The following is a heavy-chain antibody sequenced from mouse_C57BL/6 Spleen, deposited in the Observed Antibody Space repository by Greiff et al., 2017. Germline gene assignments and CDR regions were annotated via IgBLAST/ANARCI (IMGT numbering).Heavy chain of an antibody. D-gene: IGHD1-1*01. J-gene: IGHJ3*01. Sequence: QVTLKESGPGILQPSQTLSLTCSFSGFSLSTFGMGVGWLRQPSGKGLVWLAHICWDDDKSYNPALKSRLTISKDTSRNQVFLRVSNLATAVTATYYCAQSVITTLLATDAWFAYWGQGTLVTVSA. V-gene: IGHV8-8*01. CDR3: AQSVITTLLATDAWFAY. CDR1: GFSLSTFGMG. CDR2: ICWDDDK.